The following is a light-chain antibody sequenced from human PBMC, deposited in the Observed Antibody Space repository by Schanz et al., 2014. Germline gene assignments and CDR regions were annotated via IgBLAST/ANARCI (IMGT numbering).Light chain of an antibody. V-gene: IGLV2-14*03. J-gene: IGLJ2*01. CDR3: SSYTSSSTLV. CDR1: TDVDYGNF. Sequence: QSVLTQPASVSGSPGQSITVSCTGTTDVDYGNFVSWYQQHPGKAPKLIIYDVHHRPSGVSNRFSGSKTGDTASLTISGLQAEDEADYYCSSYTSSSTLVFGGGTKLTVL. CDR2: DVH.